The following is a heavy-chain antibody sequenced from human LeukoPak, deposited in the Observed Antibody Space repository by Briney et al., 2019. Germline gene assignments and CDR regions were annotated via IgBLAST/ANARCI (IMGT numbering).Heavy chain of an antibody. J-gene: IGHJ4*02. Sequence: GGSLRLSCAASGFTLSSYAMSWVRQAPGKGLEWVSAISGSGGSTYYADSVKGRFTISRDNSKNTLYLQMNSLRAEDTAVYYCAKADTGSSGWYSRAWFFDYWGQGTLVTVFS. D-gene: IGHD6-19*01. CDR3: AKADTGSSGWYSRAWFFDY. V-gene: IGHV3-23*01. CDR2: ISGSGGST. CDR1: GFTLSSYA.